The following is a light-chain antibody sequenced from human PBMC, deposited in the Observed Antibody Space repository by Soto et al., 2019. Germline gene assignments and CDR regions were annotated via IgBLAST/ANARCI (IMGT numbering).Light chain of an antibody. CDR3: QHYCGSPRYT. Sequence: EIVLTQSPGTLSLSPGEGATLSCRASQSVRSNYLAWYQQKPGQAPRLLIYGASSRATGIPDRVSGSGSGTDFTLTISRLEPEDFAVDYWQHYCGSPRYTCGPGTKLEIK. CDR1: QSVRSNY. CDR2: GAS. J-gene: IGKJ2*01. V-gene: IGKV3-20*01.